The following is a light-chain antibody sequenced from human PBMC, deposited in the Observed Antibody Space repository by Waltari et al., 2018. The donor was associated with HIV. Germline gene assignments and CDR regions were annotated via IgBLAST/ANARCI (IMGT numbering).Light chain of an antibody. CDR2: TNI. CDR3: AAWDDSLNGYV. CDR1: SSNIGSNA. J-gene: IGLJ1*01. Sequence: QSVLTQSPSASGTPGQRVTISCSGSSSNIGSNAVDWYQHLPGTAPKPLIHTNIHLPSWIPDRFSGSKAGTSASLAISGLQSEDESDYYCAAWDDSLNGYVFGSVTKVTVL. V-gene: IGLV1-44*01.